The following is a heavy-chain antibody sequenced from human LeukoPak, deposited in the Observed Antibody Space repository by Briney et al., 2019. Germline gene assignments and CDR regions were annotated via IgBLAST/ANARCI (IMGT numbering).Heavy chain of an antibody. J-gene: IGHJ6*03. Sequence: SETLSLTCAVYGGSFSGYYWSWIRQPPWKGLEWIGEINHSGSTNYNPSLKSRVTISVDTSKNQFSLKLSSVTAADTAVYYCARGVGGTTPLYYYYYMDVWGKGTTVTVSS. CDR1: GGSFSGYY. V-gene: IGHV4-34*01. CDR2: INHSGST. CDR3: ARGVGGTTPLYYYYYMDV. D-gene: IGHD4-11*01.